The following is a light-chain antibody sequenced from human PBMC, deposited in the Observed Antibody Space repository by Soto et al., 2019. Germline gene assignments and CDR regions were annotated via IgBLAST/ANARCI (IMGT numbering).Light chain of an antibody. Sequence: NFMLTQPHSVSESPGKTVTISCTRSSGSIASNYVQWYQQRPGSSPTTVIYEDNQRPSVVPDRFSGSIDSSSNSASLTISGLKTEDEANYYCQSYDSSNHEVFIGGTKLTVL. CDR3: QSYDSSNHEV. V-gene: IGLV6-57*01. CDR1: SGSIASNY. J-gene: IGLJ2*01. CDR2: EDN.